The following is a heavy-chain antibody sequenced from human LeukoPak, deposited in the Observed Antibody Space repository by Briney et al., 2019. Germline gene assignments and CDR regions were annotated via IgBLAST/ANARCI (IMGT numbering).Heavy chain of an antibody. CDR1: GFTFSTYW. CDR3: ARSGYYYDSSYMDV. D-gene: IGHD3-22*01. V-gene: IGHV3-7*01. Sequence: GGSLRLSCAASGFTFSTYWMTWVRQAPGKGLEWVANIKRDRREKYYVESVKGRFTISRDNAKNSLYLQMSSLRAEDTAVYYCARSGYYYDSSYMDVWGKGTTVTVSS. J-gene: IGHJ6*03. CDR2: IKRDRREK.